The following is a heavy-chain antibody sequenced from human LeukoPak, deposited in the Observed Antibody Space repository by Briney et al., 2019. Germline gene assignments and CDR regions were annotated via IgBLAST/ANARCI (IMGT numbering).Heavy chain of an antibody. J-gene: IGHJ6*03. Sequence: PSETLSLTCAVSGYSISSGYYWGRIRQPPGKGLEWIGSIYHSGSTYYNPSLKSRVTISVDTSKNQFSLKLSSVTAADTAVYYCARGVRQCSGGSCYQYYYYYYMDVWGKGTTVTVSS. V-gene: IGHV4-38-2*01. D-gene: IGHD2-15*01. CDR3: ARGVRQCSGGSCYQYYYYYYMDV. CDR1: GYSISSGYY. CDR2: IYHSGST.